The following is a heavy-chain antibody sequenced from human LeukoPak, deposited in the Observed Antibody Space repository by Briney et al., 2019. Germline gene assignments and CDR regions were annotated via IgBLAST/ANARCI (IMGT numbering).Heavy chain of an antibody. J-gene: IGHJ3*02. Sequence: GGSLRLSCAASGFIFSDYALHWVRQAPGKPEWVSGISGPGSSTYYTDSVKGRFTISRDNSKNTLYLQMNSLRGGDTAIYYCAKPGGPGIAARGAFDIWGQGTTVTVSS. CDR2: ISGPGSST. V-gene: IGHV3-23*01. D-gene: IGHD6-25*01. CDR3: AKPGGPGIAARGAFDI. CDR1: GFIFSDYA.